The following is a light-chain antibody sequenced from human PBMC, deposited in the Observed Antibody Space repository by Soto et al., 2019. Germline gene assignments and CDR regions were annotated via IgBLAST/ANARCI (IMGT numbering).Light chain of an antibody. CDR1: QGISDY. Sequence: ITRAPSWETAYIADTVITFKRESQGISDYLSCFQHKPGEAPKLLIYTASSLQGGVPLRFSGAGSRTDFSLTISGLQPEASAPYYCPQTYTVPWTFCGGTKVDIK. CDR3: PQTYTVPWT. CDR2: TAS. V-gene: IGKV1-39*01. J-gene: IGKJ4*02.